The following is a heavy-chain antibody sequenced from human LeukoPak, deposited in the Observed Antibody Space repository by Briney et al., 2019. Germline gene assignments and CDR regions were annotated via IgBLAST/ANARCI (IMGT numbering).Heavy chain of an antibody. J-gene: IGHJ5*02. Sequence: SQTLSLTCTVSGGSISSGGYYWSWIRQHPGKGLEWIGYIYYSGSTYYNPSLKSRVTISVDTSKNQFSLKLSSVTAADTAVYXXXXXSLWGNWFDPWGQGTLVTVSS. CDR2: IYYSGST. V-gene: IGHV4-31*03. CDR1: GGSISSGGYY. D-gene: IGHD3-10*01. CDR3: XXXSLWGNWFDP.